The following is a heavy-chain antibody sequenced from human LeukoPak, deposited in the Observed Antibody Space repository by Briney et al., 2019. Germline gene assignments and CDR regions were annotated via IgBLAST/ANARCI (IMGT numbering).Heavy chain of an antibody. CDR3: AADIAAAGTNP. V-gene: IGHV3-23*01. Sequence: PGGSLRLSCAASGFTVSSYGMTWVRQAPGKGLEWVSSFSGTDGGTYYADSVKGRFTISRDNSKNTLYLQMNSLRAEDTAVYYCAADIAAAGTNPWGQGTLVTVSS. J-gene: IGHJ5*02. CDR1: GFTVSSYG. CDR2: FSGTDGGT. D-gene: IGHD6-13*01.